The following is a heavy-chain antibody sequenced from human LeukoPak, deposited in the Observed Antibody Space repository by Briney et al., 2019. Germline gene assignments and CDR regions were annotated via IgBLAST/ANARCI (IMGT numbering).Heavy chain of an antibody. D-gene: IGHD3-22*01. CDR3: AREGPNYDSSGYPPGSFDY. Sequence: SETLSLTCTVSGSSISSYYWSWIRQPPGKGLEWIGYIYYSGSTNYNPSLKSRVTISVDTSKNQFSLKLSSVTAADTAVYYCAREGPNYDSSGYPPGSFDYWGQGTLVTVSS. J-gene: IGHJ4*02. V-gene: IGHV4-59*01. CDR2: IYYSGST. CDR1: GSSISSYY.